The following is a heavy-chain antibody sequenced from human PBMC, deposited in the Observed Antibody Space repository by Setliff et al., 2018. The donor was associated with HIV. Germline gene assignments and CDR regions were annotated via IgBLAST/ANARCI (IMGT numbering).Heavy chain of an antibody. J-gene: IGHJ4*02. CDR1: GFTVIDYA. CDR2: ISYDGGSK. Sequence: AGGSLRLSCEASGFTVIDYALNWVRQAPGKGLESVSFISYDGGSKYYADSVKGRFTISRDNSKNTLYLQMNSLRVEDTAIYYCARAWAMQQLVPAYWGQGTLVTVSS. D-gene: IGHD6-6*01. CDR3: ARAWAMQQLVPAY. V-gene: IGHV3-30*07.